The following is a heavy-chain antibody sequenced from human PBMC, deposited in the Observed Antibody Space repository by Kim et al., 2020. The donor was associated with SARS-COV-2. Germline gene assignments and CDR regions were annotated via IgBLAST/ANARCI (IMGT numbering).Heavy chain of an antibody. V-gene: IGHV1-3*01. Sequence: ASVKVSCKASGYTFTSYTFHWVRQAPGQRLEWMGRIYAGNGDTDYSRKFQGRVTFSGDTSASTVYMDLSSLSSEDTAVYYCASGVHHSGDYQDWGQGTLV. J-gene: IGHJ4*02. CDR2: IYAGNGDT. CDR1: GYTFTSYT. D-gene: IGHD2-21*01. CDR3: ASGVHHSGDYQD.